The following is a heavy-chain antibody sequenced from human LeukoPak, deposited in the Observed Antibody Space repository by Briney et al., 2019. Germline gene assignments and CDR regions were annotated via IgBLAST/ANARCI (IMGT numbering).Heavy chain of an antibody. J-gene: IGHJ6*03. CDR1: GGTFSSYA. V-gene: IGHV1-69*06. CDR2: IIPIFGTA. Sequence: SVKVSCKASGGTFSSYAISWVRQAPGQGLEWMGGIIPIFGTANYAQKFQGRVTITADKSTSTAYMELSSLRSEDTAVYYCAGIAAAGEGYYYYYMDVWGKGTTVTVS. D-gene: IGHD6-13*01. CDR3: AGIAAAGEGYYYYYMDV.